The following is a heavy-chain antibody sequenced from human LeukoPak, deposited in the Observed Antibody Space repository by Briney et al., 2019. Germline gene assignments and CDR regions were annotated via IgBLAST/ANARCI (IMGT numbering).Heavy chain of an antibody. CDR1: GFTFSSYA. Sequence: GASLRLSCAASGFTFSSYAMSWGRMAAGKGLEWVSAIRGGGGSTYSADSVKGRFTISRDNSKNTLYLQMNSMRAEDTAVYYCAKDHLRYFDYWGQGTLVTVSS. V-gene: IGHV3-23*01. CDR3: AKDHLRYFDY. J-gene: IGHJ4*02. CDR2: IRGGGGST.